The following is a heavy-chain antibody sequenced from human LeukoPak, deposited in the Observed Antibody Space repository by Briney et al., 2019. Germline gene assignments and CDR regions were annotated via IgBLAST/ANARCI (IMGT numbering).Heavy chain of an antibody. V-gene: IGHV3-30*03. D-gene: IGHD3-10*01. CDR1: GFTFSSYG. Sequence: GGSLRLSCAASGFTFSSYGMHWVRQAPGKGLEWVAVISYDGSNKYYADSVKGRFTIFRDNSKNTLYLQMNSLRAEDTAVYYCASGRYGSGSYEFDYWGQGTLATVSS. CDR3: ASGRYGSGSYEFDY. CDR2: ISYDGSNK. J-gene: IGHJ4*02.